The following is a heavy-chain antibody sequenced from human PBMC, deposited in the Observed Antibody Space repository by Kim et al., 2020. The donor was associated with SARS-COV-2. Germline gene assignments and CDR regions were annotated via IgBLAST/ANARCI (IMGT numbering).Heavy chain of an antibody. J-gene: IGHJ4*02. CDR3: ARDRKYSLDY. D-gene: IGHD2-15*01. V-gene: IGHV3-7*01. Sequence: GGSLRLSRVASGFSFTTNWMSWVRQAPGKGLEWVAKIKEDGSEKYYVESVEGRFTISRDNAKNSLFLQMNSLSAEDTAVYYCARDRKYSLDYWGQGTLVTVSS. CDR2: IKEDGSEK. CDR1: GFSFTTNW.